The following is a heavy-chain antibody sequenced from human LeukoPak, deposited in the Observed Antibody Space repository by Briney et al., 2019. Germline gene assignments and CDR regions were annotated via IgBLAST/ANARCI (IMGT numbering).Heavy chain of an antibody. CDR2: VYYSGST. CDR3: ARRNDVFDI. V-gene: IGHV4-39*01. Sequence: PSETLSLTCTVSGGSISGRTYYWGWIRQPPWKGLEWIGSVYYSGSTYYNPSLKSRVTISVDTSKNQFSLRLSSVTAADTAVYYCARRNDVFDIWGQGTMVTVSS. CDR1: GGSISGRTYY. J-gene: IGHJ3*02.